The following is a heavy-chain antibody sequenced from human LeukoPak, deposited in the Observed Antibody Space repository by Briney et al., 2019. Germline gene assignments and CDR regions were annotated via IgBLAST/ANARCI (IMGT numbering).Heavy chain of an antibody. CDR2: IYYSGTT. V-gene: IGHV4-59*08. J-gene: IGHJ4*02. CDR3: ARRGIAAAGYDY. CDR1: GGSISSYY. D-gene: IGHD6-13*01. Sequence: KPSETLSLTCTVSGGSISSYYWSWIRQPPGKGLEWIGYIYYSGTTNYSPSLKSRVTILVDTSKNQFSLNLSSVTAADTAVYYCARRGIAAAGYDYWGQGTLVTVSS.